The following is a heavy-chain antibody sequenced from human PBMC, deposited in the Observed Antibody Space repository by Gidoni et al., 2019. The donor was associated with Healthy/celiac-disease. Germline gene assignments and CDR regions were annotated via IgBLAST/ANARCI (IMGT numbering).Heavy chain of an antibody. CDR3: TTDPGDDYNYYDY. Sequence: EVQLVESGGGLVKPGGSLRLSCASTGFTFSHAWMLWVRQVPGKGLEWVGSIKSKTDGGTTDYAATVKGRFTISGDDSKNTLYLQMNSLKTEDTAVYYCTTDPGDDYNYYDYWGQGTLVTVSS. CDR2: IKSKTDGGTT. V-gene: IGHV3-15*01. CDR1: GFTFSHAW. J-gene: IGHJ4*02. D-gene: IGHD4-4*01.